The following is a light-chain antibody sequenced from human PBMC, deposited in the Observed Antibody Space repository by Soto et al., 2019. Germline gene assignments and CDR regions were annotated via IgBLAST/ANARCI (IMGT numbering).Light chain of an antibody. CDR1: QSISSW. V-gene: IGKV1-5*03. Sequence: DIQMTQSPSTLSASVGDRVIITCRASQSISSWLAWYQQKPGKAPKLLIYKASSLESGVPSRFSGSGSGTDFTFAISSLQPEDIATYYCQQYDNLPITFGQGTRLEIK. J-gene: IGKJ5*01. CDR2: KAS. CDR3: QQYDNLPIT.